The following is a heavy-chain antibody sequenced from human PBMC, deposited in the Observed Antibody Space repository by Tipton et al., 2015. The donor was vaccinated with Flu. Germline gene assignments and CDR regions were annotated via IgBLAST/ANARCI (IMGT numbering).Heavy chain of an antibody. V-gene: IGHV1-18*01. CDR1: GYTFTSYG. CDR3: ARNLPAIFAVEPPDY. J-gene: IGHJ4*01. CDR2: ISAYNGNT. Sequence: QLVQSGAEVKKPGASGKVSCKASGYTFTSYGVSWVRQAPGQGLEWMGWISAYNGNTIYAQKLQGRVPMTTDTSTSTAYMELRSLISDETAVYHSARNLPAIFAVEPPDYWGQGTLVTVS. D-gene: IGHD3-3*01.